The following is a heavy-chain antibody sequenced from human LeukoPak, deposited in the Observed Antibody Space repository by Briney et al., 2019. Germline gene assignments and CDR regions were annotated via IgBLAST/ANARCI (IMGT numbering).Heavy chain of an antibody. Sequence: GGSLRLSCAASAFTFSSYAMHWVRQAPGKGLEWVSSISSSSSYIYYADSVKGRFTISRDNAKNTVYLQMNSLRAEDTAVYYCAKERGAAAATVYFDYWGQGTQVTVSS. V-gene: IGHV3-21*01. J-gene: IGHJ4*02. D-gene: IGHD6-13*01. CDR1: AFTFSSYA. CDR3: AKERGAAAATVYFDY. CDR2: ISSSSSYI.